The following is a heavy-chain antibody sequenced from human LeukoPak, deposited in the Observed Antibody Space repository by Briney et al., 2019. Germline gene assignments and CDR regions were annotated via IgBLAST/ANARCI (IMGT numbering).Heavy chain of an antibody. J-gene: IGHJ6*02. D-gene: IGHD3-3*01. V-gene: IGHV3-49*04. CDR2: IRSKAYGGTT. Sequence: PGGSLRLSCTASGFTFGDYAMSWVRQAPGKGLEWVGFIRSKAYGGTTVYAASVKGRFTISRDDSKSIAYLQMNSLKTEDTAVYYCTRDRDYYDFWSGFQGHYYYGMDVWGQGTTVTVSS. CDR1: GFTFGDYA. CDR3: TRDRDYYDFWSGFQGHYYYGMDV.